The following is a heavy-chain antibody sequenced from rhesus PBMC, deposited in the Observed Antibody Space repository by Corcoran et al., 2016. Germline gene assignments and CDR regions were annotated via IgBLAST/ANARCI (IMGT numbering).Heavy chain of an antibody. V-gene: IGHV4S7*01. Sequence: QVQLQESGPGLVQPSETLSLTCAVSGGSISGGYSLGWCRQHPRQGLEWFGNIYGNSASTYYNPSLKSRVTISKDTSKNQFSLKLSSVTAADTAVYYCARGGGYSFYGLDSWGQGVVVTVSS. CDR2: IYGNSAST. D-gene: IGHD5-24*01. CDR3: ARGGGYSFYGLDS. J-gene: IGHJ6*01. CDR1: GGSISGGYS.